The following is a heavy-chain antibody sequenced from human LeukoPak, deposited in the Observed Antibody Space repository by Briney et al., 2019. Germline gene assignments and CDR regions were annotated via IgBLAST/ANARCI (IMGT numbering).Heavy chain of an antibody. V-gene: IGHV1-46*01. D-gene: IGHD6-6*01. CDR1: GYTFTSYY. CDR3: ARGGYEYSSSSGYYFDY. CDR2: INPSGGST. J-gene: IGHJ4*02. Sequence: ASVRVSCKASGYTFTSYYMHWVRQAPGQGLEWMGIINPSGGSTSYAQKFQGRVTMTRDTSTSTVYMELSSLRSEDTAVYYCARGGYEYSSSSGYYFDYWGQGTLVTVHS.